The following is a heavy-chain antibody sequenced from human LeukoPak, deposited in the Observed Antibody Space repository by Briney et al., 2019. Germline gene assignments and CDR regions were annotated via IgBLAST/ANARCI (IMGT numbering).Heavy chain of an antibody. J-gene: IGHJ5*02. Sequence: ASVKVSCKASGYTFTGYYLHWVRQAPGQGLEGMGCVNPNSGDTNYAQKFQGSVTMTRDTSISTVYMELSRLRSDDTAVYYCARVIVGALNWFDPWGQGTLVTVSS. V-gene: IGHV1-2*02. CDR1: GYTFTGYY. D-gene: IGHD1-26*01. CDR2: VNPNSGDT. CDR3: ARVIVGALNWFDP.